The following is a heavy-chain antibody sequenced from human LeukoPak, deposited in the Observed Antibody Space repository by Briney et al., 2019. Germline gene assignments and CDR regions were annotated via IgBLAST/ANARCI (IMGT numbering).Heavy chain of an antibody. CDR1: GDSISTYY. CDR3: ARRAINSVMFDY. J-gene: IGHJ4*02. CDR2: IHYSGST. Sequence: SETLSLTCTVSGDSISTYYWSWIRQPPGKGLEWIGYIHYSGSTNYNPSLRSRVTISVDTSKNQFSRKLRSATAADTAVYFCARRAINSVMFDYWGQGTLVTASS. D-gene: IGHD3-16*01. V-gene: IGHV4-59*08.